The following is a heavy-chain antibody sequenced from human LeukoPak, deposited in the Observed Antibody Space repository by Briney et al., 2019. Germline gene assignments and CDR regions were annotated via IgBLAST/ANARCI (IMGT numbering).Heavy chain of an antibody. CDR1: GYTFINYG. Sequence: ASVKVSCKASGYTFINYGISWVRQAPGQGLEWMGWISAYNGNTNYAQKFQGRVTMTTDTSTSTAYMELRSLKSDDTAVYYCARHRGDAYTWGHWGQGTLVTVSS. V-gene: IGHV1-18*01. J-gene: IGHJ4*02. CDR2: ISAYNGNT. D-gene: IGHD5-24*01. CDR3: ARHRGDAYTWGH.